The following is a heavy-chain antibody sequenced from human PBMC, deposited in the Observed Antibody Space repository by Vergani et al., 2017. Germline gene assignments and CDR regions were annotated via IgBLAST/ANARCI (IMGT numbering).Heavy chain of an antibody. CDR1: GFTSAGYA. Sequence: EVQLEESGGGLVLPGRSLRLSCVASGFTSAGYAMHWVRQAPGKGLEWVSGISWNSNSIGYADSVKGRFTISRDNAKNSLYLQMNSLRAEDTAVYYCARRRCSSTSCFFDYWGQGTLVTVSS. CDR2: ISWNSNSI. D-gene: IGHD2-2*01. J-gene: IGHJ4*02. CDR3: ARRRCSSTSCFFDY. V-gene: IGHV3-9*02.